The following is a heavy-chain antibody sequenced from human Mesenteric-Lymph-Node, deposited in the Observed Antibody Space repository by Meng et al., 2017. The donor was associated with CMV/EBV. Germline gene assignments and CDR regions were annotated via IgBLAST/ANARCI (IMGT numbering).Heavy chain of an antibody. D-gene: IGHD3-10*01. J-gene: IGHJ4*02. CDR2: INPNSGGT. Sequence: ASVKVSCKASGYTFTGYYMHWVRQAPGQGLEWMGWINPNSGGTNYAQKFQGRVTMTRDTSISTAYMELSRLRSEDTAVYYCARGVRYGSGKEYFDSWGQGTLVTVSS. CDR1: GYTFTGYY. CDR3: ARGVRYGSGKEYFDS. V-gene: IGHV1-2*02.